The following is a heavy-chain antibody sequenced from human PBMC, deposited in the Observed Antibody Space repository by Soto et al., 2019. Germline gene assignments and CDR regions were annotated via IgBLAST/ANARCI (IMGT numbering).Heavy chain of an antibody. J-gene: IGHJ6*02. CDR3: ARVRYYGSGSYWNYYYYGMDV. CDR1: GFTFSSYS. Sequence: GGSLRLSCAASGFTFSSYSMNWVRQAPGKGLEWVSSISSSSSYIYYADSVKGRFTISRDSAKNSLYLQMNSLRAEDTAVYYCARVRYYGSGSYWNYYYYGMDVWGQGTTVTVSS. D-gene: IGHD3-10*01. CDR2: ISSSSSYI. V-gene: IGHV3-21*01.